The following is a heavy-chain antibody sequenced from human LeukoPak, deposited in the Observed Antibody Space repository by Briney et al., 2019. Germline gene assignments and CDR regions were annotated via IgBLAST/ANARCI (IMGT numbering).Heavy chain of an antibody. D-gene: IGHD2-8*02. CDR1: RVTLSVFG. Sequence: PGGSLCPSPAVSRVTLSVFGIDSVPQAPGKGLEWVSYISGSGIKHYADSVKGRFTISRDNAKNSLYLQMNSLRVEDTAVYYCARCSTGVAFDNWGQGTTVTV. V-gene: IGHV3-48*03. CDR3: ARCSTGVAFDN. CDR2: ISGSGIK. J-gene: IGHJ3*02.